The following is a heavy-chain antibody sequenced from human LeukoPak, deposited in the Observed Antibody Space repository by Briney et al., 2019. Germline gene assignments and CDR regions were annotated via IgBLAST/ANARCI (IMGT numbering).Heavy chain of an antibody. CDR1: GFTFSSYA. V-gene: IGHV3-30-3*01. J-gene: IGHJ4*02. D-gene: IGHD2-15*01. CDR3: AKDVGRGYCSGGSCFYSH. Sequence: GRSLRLSCAASGFTFSSYAMHWVRQAPGKGLEWVAVISYDGSNKYYADSVKGRFTISRDNSKNTLYLQMNSLRAEDTAVYYCAKDVGRGYCSGGSCFYSHWGQGTLVTVSS. CDR2: ISYDGSNK.